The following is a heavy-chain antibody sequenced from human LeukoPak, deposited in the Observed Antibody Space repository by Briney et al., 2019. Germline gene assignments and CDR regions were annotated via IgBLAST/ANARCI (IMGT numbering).Heavy chain of an antibody. D-gene: IGHD4-17*01. J-gene: IGHJ4*02. Sequence: SVKVSCKASGGTFSSSAIIWVRQAPGQGLEWMGGIIPIFGTTNYAQKFQGRVTITADEFTSTAYMELSSLRSEDTAVYYCARDAQNDYGAKRYNFDYWGQGTLVTVSS. CDR1: GGTFSSSA. CDR2: IIPIFGTT. CDR3: ARDAQNDYGAKRYNFDY. V-gene: IGHV1-69*01.